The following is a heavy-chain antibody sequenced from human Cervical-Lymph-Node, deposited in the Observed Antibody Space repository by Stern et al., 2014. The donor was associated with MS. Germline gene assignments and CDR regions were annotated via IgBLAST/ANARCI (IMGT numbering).Heavy chain of an antibody. CDR3: ASAGSNTPKGWFDP. CDR2: IHYSGST. J-gene: IGHJ5*02. Sequence: QEQLQESGPGLVKPSETLSLTCIVSGGSISRDYWSWVRQPPGKGLEYIGYIHYSGSTSYNPSFGSRVSISIDTSKNQFSLKLSSVTAADTAVYYCASAGSNTPKGWFDPWGQGTLVTVSS. V-gene: IGHV4-59*01. D-gene: IGHD6-13*01. CDR1: GGSISRDY.